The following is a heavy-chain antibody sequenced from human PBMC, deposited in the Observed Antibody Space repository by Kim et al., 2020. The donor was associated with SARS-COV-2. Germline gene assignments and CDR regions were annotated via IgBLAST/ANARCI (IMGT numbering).Heavy chain of an antibody. CDR1: GGSISSGDYY. V-gene: IGHV4-30-4*01. J-gene: IGHJ4*02. D-gene: IGHD4-17*01. CDR3: AREVRTTVIHNHQPMIDY. Sequence: SETLSLTCTVSGGSISSGDYYWSWIRQPPGNGLEWIGYIYYSGSTYYNPSLKSRVTISVDTSKNQFSLKLSSVTAADTAVYYCAREVRTTVIHNHQPMIDYWGQGTLVTVSS. CDR2: IYYSGST.